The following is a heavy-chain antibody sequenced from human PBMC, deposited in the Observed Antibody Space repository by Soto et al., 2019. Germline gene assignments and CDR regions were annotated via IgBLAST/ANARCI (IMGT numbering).Heavy chain of an antibody. CDR3: AHITVFGGRGGSSYKDGVEG. V-gene: IGHV1-69*06. D-gene: IGHD3-3*01. Sequence: QVQLVQSGAEVKKPGSSVNVSCKASGGTFTMYSITWVRQAPGQGLEWMGGIIPLFGTANYAQKFQARVTITADKSTSTAYMGQSRLRSEETADYYCAHITVFGGRGGSSYKDGVEGRGKRTTVTVSS. CDR2: IIPLFGTA. CDR1: GGTFTMYS. J-gene: IGHJ6*03.